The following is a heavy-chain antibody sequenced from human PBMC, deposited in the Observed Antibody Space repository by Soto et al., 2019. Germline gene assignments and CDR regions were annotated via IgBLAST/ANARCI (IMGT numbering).Heavy chain of an antibody. J-gene: IGHJ4*02. V-gene: IGHV3-33*01. CDR1: GCTFSGNG. D-gene: IGHD2-21*02. CDR2: IWYDGSNK. CDR3: ARDLSGDSYIDY. Sequence: VQLVESGGGVVQPGRSLRLSCEASGCTFSGNGMHWVRQAPGKGLEWVAVIWYDGSNKHYADSVRGRFTISRDTSKNTLYLQMNSLRAEDTAVYYCARDLSGDSYIDYWGQGTLVTVSS.